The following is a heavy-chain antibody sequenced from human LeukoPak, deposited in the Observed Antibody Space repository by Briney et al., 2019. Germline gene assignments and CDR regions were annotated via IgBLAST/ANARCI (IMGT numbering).Heavy chain of an antibody. CDR2: IYHSGST. D-gene: IGHD6-13*01. J-gene: IGHJ3*02. CDR1: GGSISSSNW. CDR3: ARVGTYSSSWYVPRGLTNDAFDI. Sequence: SETLSLTCAVSGGSISSSNWWSWVRQPPGKGLEWIGEIYHSGSTNYNPSLKSRVTILVDKSKNQFSLKLSSVTAADTAVYYCARVGTYSSSWYVPRGLTNDAFDIWGQGTMVTVSS. V-gene: IGHV4-4*02.